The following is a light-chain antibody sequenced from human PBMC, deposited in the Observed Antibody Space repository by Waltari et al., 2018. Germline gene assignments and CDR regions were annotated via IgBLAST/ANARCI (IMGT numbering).Light chain of an antibody. V-gene: IGKV2D-29*01. CDR2: EVS. CDR1: QSLLDSDGRTY. Sequence: DIVMTQTPLSLSVTPGQPASISCKSSQSLLDSDGRTYLYWYLQRPGQPPQLLINEVSRRFSGVPDRFSGSGSGTDFTRKISRVEAEDVGVYYCMHSLRYPRTFGQGTKVEVK. J-gene: IGKJ1*01. CDR3: MHSLRYPRT.